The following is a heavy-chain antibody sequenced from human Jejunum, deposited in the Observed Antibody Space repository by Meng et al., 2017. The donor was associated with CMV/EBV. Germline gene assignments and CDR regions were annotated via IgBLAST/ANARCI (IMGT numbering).Heavy chain of an antibody. CDR3: AKVPSIPNSSGYYYAKFYYGMDV. Sequence: NWVRRAPGKGLEWVSGISNSGGSTYYADSVKGRFTISRDNSKKTLHLQINSLRAEDTAVYFCAKVPSIPNSSGYYYAKFYYGMDVWGQGTTVTVFS. V-gene: IGHV3-23*01. D-gene: IGHD3-22*01. CDR2: ISNSGGST. J-gene: IGHJ6*02.